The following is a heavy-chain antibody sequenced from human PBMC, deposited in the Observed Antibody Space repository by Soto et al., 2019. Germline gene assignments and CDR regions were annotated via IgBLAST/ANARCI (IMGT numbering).Heavy chain of an antibody. CDR1: GFTFNNAW. D-gene: IGHD3-3*01. CDR2: IKSKTDGGTT. V-gene: IGHV3-15*07. CDR3: TTLPCRSSGYGMDV. J-gene: IGHJ6*02. Sequence: SLRLSCAASGFTFNNAWMNWVRQAPGKGLEWVGRIKSKTDGGTTDYAAPVKGRFTISRDDSKNTLYLQMNSLKTEDTAVYYCTTLPCRSSGYGMDVWCQGTTVNAP.